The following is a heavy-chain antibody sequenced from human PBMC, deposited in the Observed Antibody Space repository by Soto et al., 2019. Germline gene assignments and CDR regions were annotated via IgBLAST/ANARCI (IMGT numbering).Heavy chain of an antibody. V-gene: IGHV1-8*01. Sequence: APVKVSCKASGYTFTSYDINWVRQATGQGLEWMGWMNPNSGNTGYAQKFQGRVTMTRNTSTSTAYMELSSLRSEDTAVYYCARGIAAAGTSVDYWGQGTLVTVSS. CDR2: MNPNSGNT. D-gene: IGHD6-13*01. J-gene: IGHJ4*02. CDR3: ARGIAAAGTSVDY. CDR1: GYTFTSYD.